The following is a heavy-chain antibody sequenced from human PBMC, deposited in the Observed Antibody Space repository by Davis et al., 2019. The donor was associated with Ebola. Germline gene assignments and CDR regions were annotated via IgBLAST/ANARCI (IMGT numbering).Heavy chain of an antibody. CDR2: IYSSGSI. V-gene: IGHV4-4*07. D-gene: IGHD3-3*01. CDR3: ARDGGYNSEFWSNDYYHGLDV. CDR1: GGSMNNYY. Sequence: PSETLSLTCTVSGGSMNNYYWSWIRQSAGKGLEWIGRIYSSGSINYSPSLESRLTMSIDTSKNQFSLQLTSVAAADTAVYYCARDGGYNSEFWSNDYYHGLDVWGQGTTVTVS. J-gene: IGHJ6*02.